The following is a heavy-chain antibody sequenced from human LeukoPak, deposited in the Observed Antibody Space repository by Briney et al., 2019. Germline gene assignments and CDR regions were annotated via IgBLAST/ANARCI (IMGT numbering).Heavy chain of an antibody. CDR1: GGSISSSNW. CDR2: IYHSGST. CDR3: ARGLLEYSSPDFDY. D-gene: IGHD6-6*01. J-gene: IGHJ4*02. V-gene: IGHV4-4*02. Sequence: SETLSLTCAVSGGSISSSNWWSWVRQPPGKGLEWIGEIYHSGSTNYNPPLKSRVTISVDKSKNQFSLKLSSVTAADTAVYYCARGLLEYSSPDFDYWGQGTLITVSS.